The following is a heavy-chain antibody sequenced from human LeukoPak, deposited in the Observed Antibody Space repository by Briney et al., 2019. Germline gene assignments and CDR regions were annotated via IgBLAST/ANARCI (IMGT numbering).Heavy chain of an antibody. CDR3: AREKAAIGTNWGDYFDS. CDR1: GGSINSYY. Sequence: PSETLSLTCSVSGGSINSYYWTWIRQPPGKGLEWIGYIYYNEKNNNTNYNPSLKSRVTISIGTSNNQFALRLSSVTAADTAIYHCAREKAAIGTNWGDYFDSWGQGTLVTVSS. CDR2: IYYNEKNNNT. V-gene: IGHV4-59*01. D-gene: IGHD6-13*01. J-gene: IGHJ4*02.